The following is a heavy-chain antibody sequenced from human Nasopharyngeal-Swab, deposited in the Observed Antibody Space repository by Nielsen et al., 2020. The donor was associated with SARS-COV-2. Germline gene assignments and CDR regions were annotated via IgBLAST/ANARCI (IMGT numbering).Heavy chain of an antibody. J-gene: IGHJ6*02. CDR2: ITNGGIMT. D-gene: IGHD2-2*01. CDR1: GFTFTDYY. CDR3: ARVYCSSTSCYFYGMDV. V-gene: IGHV3-11*04. Sequence: GESLKISCAASGFTFTDYYMTWVRQAPGKGLEWVSYITNGGIMTYYADSVKGRFTMSRDNAKTSLYLQMNSLRAEDTAVYYCARVYCSSTSCYFYGMDVWGQGTTVTVSS.